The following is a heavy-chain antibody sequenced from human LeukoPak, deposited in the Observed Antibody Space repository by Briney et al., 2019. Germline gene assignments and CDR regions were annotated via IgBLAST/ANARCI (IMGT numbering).Heavy chain of an antibody. J-gene: IGHJ3*02. V-gene: IGHV3-33*01. Sequence: EAGGSLRLSCAASGFAFSSYGMHWVLQAPGKGLEWVAVIWYDGSNKYYADSVKGRFTISRDNSKNTLYLQMNSLRAEDTAVYYCARGETSPDAFDIWGQGTMVTVSS. D-gene: IGHD2-2*01. CDR2: IWYDGSNK. CDR3: ARGETSPDAFDI. CDR1: GFAFSSYG.